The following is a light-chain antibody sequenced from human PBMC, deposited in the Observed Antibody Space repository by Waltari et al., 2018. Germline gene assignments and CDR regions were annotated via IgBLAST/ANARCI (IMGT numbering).Light chain of an antibody. V-gene: IGKV4-1*01. CDR3: HQYYSTPWT. J-gene: IGKJ1*01. CDR1: QSVLYSSSNKSY. CDR2: WAS. Sequence: DIVMTQSPDSLAVSLGERATINCKSSQSVLYSSSNKSYLTWYQQKPGQPPKLLIYWASTRESGVPDRFSGSGSGTAFTLTISSLQAEDVAVYYCHQYYSTPWTFGQGTKVEIK.